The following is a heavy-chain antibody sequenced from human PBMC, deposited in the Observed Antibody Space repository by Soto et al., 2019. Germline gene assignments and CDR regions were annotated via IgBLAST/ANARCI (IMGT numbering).Heavy chain of an antibody. J-gene: IGHJ4*02. CDR3: AKSAPLRGYDPHFYDY. CDR1: GFTFSSYA. Sequence: GGSLRLSCAASGFTFSSYARSWVRQATGKGLEWVSAISGSGGSTYYADSVKGRFTISRDNSKNTLYLQMNSLRAEDTAVYYCAKSAPLRGYDPHFYDYWGQGTLVTVSS. D-gene: IGHD5-12*01. CDR2: ISGSGGST. V-gene: IGHV3-23*01.